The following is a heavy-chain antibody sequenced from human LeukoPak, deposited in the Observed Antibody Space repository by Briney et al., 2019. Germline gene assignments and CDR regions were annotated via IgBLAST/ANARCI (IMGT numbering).Heavy chain of an antibody. D-gene: IGHD2-15*01. J-gene: IGHJ4*02. Sequence: TSETLSLTCAVYGGSFSGYYWSWIRQPPGKGLEWIGEINHSGSSNYNPSLKSRVTISVDTSENQFSLKLSSVTAADTAVYYCARVDIVVVVATDWGQGTLVTVSS. CDR3: ARVDIVVVVATD. CDR2: INHSGSS. CDR1: GGSFSGYY. V-gene: IGHV4-34*01.